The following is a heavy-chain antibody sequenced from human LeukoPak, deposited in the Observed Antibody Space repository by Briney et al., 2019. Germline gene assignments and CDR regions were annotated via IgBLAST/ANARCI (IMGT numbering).Heavy chain of an antibody. CDR1: GFPFSTYW. Sequence: GGSLRLFCAASGFPFSTYWMAWVRQAPGKGLEWVANLDQDGSERYYLDSVKGRFTISRDNAKTSLYLQMNNLRVEDTAVYYCASYYDPLVGDAFDIWGQGAMVMVSS. CDR3: ASYYDPLVGDAFDI. CDR2: LDQDGSER. J-gene: IGHJ3*02. D-gene: IGHD3-22*01. V-gene: IGHV3-7*01.